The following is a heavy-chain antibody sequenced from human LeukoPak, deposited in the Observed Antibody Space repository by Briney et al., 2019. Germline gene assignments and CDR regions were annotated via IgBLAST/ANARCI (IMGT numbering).Heavy chain of an antibody. Sequence: GGSLRLSCEASGFTFSRYAMHWVRQAPGKGPEWVAGVSSDGSNKYYADSVKGRFTISRDNSKNTLYLEVSSLRVEDTAVYYCARDRGISWTYDAFDIWGQGTMVTVSS. CDR1: GFTFSRYA. CDR3: ARDRGISWTYDAFDI. CDR2: VSSDGSNK. D-gene: IGHD6-13*01. J-gene: IGHJ3*02. V-gene: IGHV3-30-3*01.